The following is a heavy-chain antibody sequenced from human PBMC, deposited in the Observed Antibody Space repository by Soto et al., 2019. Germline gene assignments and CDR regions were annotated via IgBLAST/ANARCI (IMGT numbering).Heavy chain of an antibody. CDR3: ARILFGRSVAGGYFYMDV. Sequence: SGPTLVNPTETLTLTCTVSGFSLSNGKVGVSWIRQPPGKALEWLAHIFSNDEKSYRTSLKSRRTISEDTSKSQVVLTMTNVDPVDTATYYCARILFGRSVAGGYFYMDVWGKGTTVTVSS. J-gene: IGHJ6*03. D-gene: IGHD6-19*01. CDR1: GFSLSNGKVG. V-gene: IGHV2-26*01. CDR2: IFSNDEK.